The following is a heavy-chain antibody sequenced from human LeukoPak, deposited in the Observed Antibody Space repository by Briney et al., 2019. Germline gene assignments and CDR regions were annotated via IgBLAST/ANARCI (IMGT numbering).Heavy chain of an antibody. CDR3: ATICTTTSCSVDY. V-gene: IGHV1-18*01. Sequence: GASVKVSCKASGYTFTSYAISWVRQAPGQGLEWMGWISVFNGNTNYAHSLQGRVTMTTDTSTSTAYMELRSLRSDDTAVYYCATICTTTSCSVDYWGQGTLVTVSS. D-gene: IGHD2-2*01. CDR2: ISVFNGNT. CDR1: GYTFTSYA. J-gene: IGHJ4*02.